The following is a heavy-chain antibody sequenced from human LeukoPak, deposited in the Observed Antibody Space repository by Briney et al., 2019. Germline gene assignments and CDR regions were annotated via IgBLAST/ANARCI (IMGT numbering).Heavy chain of an antibody. CDR1: GFTFRSYV. Sequence: GGSLRLSCDTSGFTFRSYVMNWVRQAPGKGLEWVSVIYTGGLTFYADSVTGRFTISRDNSKSTLYLQMNSLRAEDTAVYYCARSRTIFGVVIVYFDYWGQGTLVTVSS. V-gene: IGHV3-23*03. CDR2: IYTGGLT. D-gene: IGHD3-3*01. J-gene: IGHJ4*02. CDR3: ARSRTIFGVVIVYFDY.